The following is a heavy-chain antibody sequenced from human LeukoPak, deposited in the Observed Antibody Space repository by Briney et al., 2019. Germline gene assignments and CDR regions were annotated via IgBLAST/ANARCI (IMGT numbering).Heavy chain of an antibody. CDR3: AKGSKEVLFTRDHYMDV. CDR1: GFTFTNFA. CDR2: ISFDGNDE. D-gene: IGHD3-3*01. Sequence: GRSLRLSCTASGFTFTNFAMHWVRQAPGKGLEWVAFISFDGNDEEYAESVKGRFTISRDNSKNTLYLQMNSLRAEDTAVYYCAKGSKEVLFTRDHYMDVWGKGTTVTISS. V-gene: IGHV3-30*04. J-gene: IGHJ6*03.